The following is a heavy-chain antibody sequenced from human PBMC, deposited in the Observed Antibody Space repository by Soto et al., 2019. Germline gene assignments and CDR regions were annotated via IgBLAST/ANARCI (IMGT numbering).Heavy chain of an antibody. V-gene: IGHV3-23*01. D-gene: IGHD4-17*01. CDR1: GFTFSSYA. J-gene: IGHJ4*02. Sequence: EVQLLESGGGLVQPGGSLRLSCAASGFTFSSYAVSWVRQAPGKGLEWVSAISVSGGTTYYADSVKGRFTISRDNSKNTLSLQMNSLRAEDTAVYYCANVDDYDTVFDNWGQGTLVTVSS. CDR3: ANVDDYDTVFDN. CDR2: ISVSGGTT.